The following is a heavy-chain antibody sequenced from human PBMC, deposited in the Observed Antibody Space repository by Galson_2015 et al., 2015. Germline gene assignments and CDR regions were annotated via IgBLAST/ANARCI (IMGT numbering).Heavy chain of an antibody. CDR3: AGGVYGDSVGNYYYGMGV. Sequence: GLEWVSVIYSGGSTYYADSVKGRFTISRDNSKNTLYLQMNSLRGEDTAVFYCAGGVYGDSVGNYYYGMGVWGQETTVTVFS. CDR2: IYSGGST. D-gene: IGHD4-17*01. V-gene: IGHV3-66*02. J-gene: IGHJ6*02.